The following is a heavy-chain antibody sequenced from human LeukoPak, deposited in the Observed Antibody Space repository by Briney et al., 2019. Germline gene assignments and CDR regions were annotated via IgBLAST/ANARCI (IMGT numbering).Heavy chain of an antibody. J-gene: IGHJ5*02. Sequence: PSETLSLTCAVYGGSFSGYYWSWIHQPPGKGLEWIGEINHSGSTNYNPSLKSRVTISVDTSKNQFSLKLSSVTAADTAVYYCARAPSSHWSIVGAKGERKKAWFDPWGQGTLVTVSS. D-gene: IGHD1-26*01. V-gene: IGHV4-34*01. CDR1: GGSFSGYY. CDR3: ARAPSSHWSIVGAKGERKKAWFDP. CDR2: INHSGST.